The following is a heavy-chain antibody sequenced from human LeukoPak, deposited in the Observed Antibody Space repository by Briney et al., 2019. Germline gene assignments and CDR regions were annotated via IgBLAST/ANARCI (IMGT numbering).Heavy chain of an antibody. Sequence: GGSLRLSCAVSGITLSNYGMSWVRRAPGKGLEWVAGIGGSGGGTNYADSVKGRFIISRDNAKNTLYLQMSSLRVEDTAVYFCAKRGVVIRDILVGFHKEAYYFDSWGQGALVTVSS. D-gene: IGHD2-15*01. V-gene: IGHV3-23*01. CDR3: AKRGVVIRDILVGFHKEAYYFDS. J-gene: IGHJ4*02. CDR2: IGGSGGGT. CDR1: GITLSNYG.